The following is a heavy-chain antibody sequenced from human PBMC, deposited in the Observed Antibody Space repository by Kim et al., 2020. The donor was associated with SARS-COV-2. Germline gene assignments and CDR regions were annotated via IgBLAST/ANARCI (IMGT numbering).Heavy chain of an antibody. J-gene: IGHJ6*02. CDR2: IKQDGSET. V-gene: IGHV3-7*03. Sequence: GGSLRLSCAASGFTFSDYWMSWVRQAPGKGLEWVANIKQDGSETYYVDSVKGRFTISRDNAKNSLYLQMNSLRAEDTAVYYCARESRSGSYYYYGMDDWGQGTTVTVSS. D-gene: IGHD1-26*01. CDR1: GFTFSDYW. CDR3: ARESRSGSYYYYGMDD.